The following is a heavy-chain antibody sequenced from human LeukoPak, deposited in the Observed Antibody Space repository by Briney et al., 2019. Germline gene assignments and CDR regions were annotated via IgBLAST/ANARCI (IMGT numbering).Heavy chain of an antibody. Sequence: GGSLRLSCAASGFTFSNYCMHWVRQAPGKGLVWVSRINTDGRSTDYADSVKGRFTISRDNAKNTLYLQMNSLRAEDTAVYYCARDLDGYRSGNGAWGQGTLVTVSS. D-gene: IGHD5-12*01. CDR3: ARDLDGYRSGNGA. CDR1: GFTFSNYC. CDR2: INTDGRST. V-gene: IGHV3-74*01. J-gene: IGHJ5*02.